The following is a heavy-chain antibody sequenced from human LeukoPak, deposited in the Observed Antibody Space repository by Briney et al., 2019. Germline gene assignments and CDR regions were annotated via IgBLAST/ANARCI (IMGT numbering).Heavy chain of an antibody. V-gene: IGHV4-39*01. CDR3: ARQMTTVTTY. CDR2: IYYSGST. D-gene: IGHD4-17*01. Sequence: PSETLSLTCTVSGGSISSSSYYWGWIRQPPGKGLEWIGSIYYSGSTYYNPSLKSRVTISVDTSKNQFSLKLSSVTAADTAVYYCARQMTTVTTYWGQGTLVTVSS. J-gene: IGHJ4*02. CDR1: GGSISSSSYY.